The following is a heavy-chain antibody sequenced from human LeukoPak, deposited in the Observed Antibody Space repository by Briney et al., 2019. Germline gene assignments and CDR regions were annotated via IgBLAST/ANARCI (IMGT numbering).Heavy chain of an antibody. CDR1: GCTISTNDYY. CDR2: IYDSGST. D-gene: IGHD3-22*01. CDR3: ARHYYDNSGFLSYFDY. V-gene: IGHV4-39*01. J-gene: IGHJ4*02. Sequence: SETLSLTCTGSGCTISTNDYYWVWIRQPPGRGREWVGNIYDSGSTYYSPCCRNRVTVSVDTSKNQFSLKLSSVTAADTDVYYCARHYYDNSGFLSYFDYWGQGTLVTVSS.